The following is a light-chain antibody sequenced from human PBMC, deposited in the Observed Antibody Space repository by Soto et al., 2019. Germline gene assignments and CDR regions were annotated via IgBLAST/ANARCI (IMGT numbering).Light chain of an antibody. CDR1: SSNIGRNF. J-gene: IGLJ3*02. CDR2: KND. V-gene: IGLV1-47*01. CDR3: ATWDASLSGWV. Sequence: QSVVSQPPSASGTPGQRVTVSCSGRSSNIGRNFVYWYQQFPGAAPKLLIFKNDQRPSGVPDRFSGSKSGTSASLAISGLRSEDEADYDCATWDASLSGWVFGGGTKLTVL.